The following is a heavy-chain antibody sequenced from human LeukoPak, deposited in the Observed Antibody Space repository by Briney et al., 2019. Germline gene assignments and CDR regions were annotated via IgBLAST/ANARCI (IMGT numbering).Heavy chain of an antibody. CDR3: ARGRGTVIAAARKDAEFDP. V-gene: IGHV1-8*03. D-gene: IGHD6-13*01. CDR1: GYTFTSYD. CDR2: MNPNSGNT. J-gene: IGHJ5*02. Sequence: ASVKVSCKASGYTFTSYDINWVRQATGQGLEWMGWMNPNSGNTGYAQKFQGRVTITRNTSISTAYMELSSLRSEDTAVYYCARGRGTVIAAARKDAEFDPWGQGTLVTVSS.